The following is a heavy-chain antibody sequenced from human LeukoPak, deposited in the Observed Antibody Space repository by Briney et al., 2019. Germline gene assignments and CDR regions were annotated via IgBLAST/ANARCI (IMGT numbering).Heavy chain of an antibody. D-gene: IGHD4-23*01. CDR3: ARVGIDYSGNIIKYYFDY. CDR1: GFTFSDYY. V-gene: IGHV4-59*01. CDR2: SGST. J-gene: IGHJ4*02. Sequence: GSLRHSCAASGFTFSDYYMSWIRQPPGRGLEWIAYSGSTNYNPSLKSRVIIPVDTSKNQFSLKLSPVTAADTAVYYCARVGIDYSGNIIKYYFDYWGQGTLVTVSS.